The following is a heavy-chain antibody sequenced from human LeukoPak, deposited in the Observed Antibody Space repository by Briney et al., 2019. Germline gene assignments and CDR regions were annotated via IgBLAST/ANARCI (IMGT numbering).Heavy chain of an antibody. V-gene: IGHV3-21*01. J-gene: IGHJ6*02. CDR1: GFTFGSYS. D-gene: IGHD3-3*01. Sequence: GGSLRLSCAASGFTFGSYSMNWVRQAPGKGLEWVSSISSSSSYIYYADSVKGRFTISRDNAKNSLYLQMNSLRAEDTAVYYCARDFPDYYDFWSGYRGGYYYYGMDVWGQGTTVTVSS. CDR3: ARDFPDYYDFWSGYRGGYYYYGMDV. CDR2: ISSSSSYI.